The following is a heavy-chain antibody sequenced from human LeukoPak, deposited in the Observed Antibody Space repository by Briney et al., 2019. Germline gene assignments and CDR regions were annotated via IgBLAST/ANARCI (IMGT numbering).Heavy chain of an antibody. CDR2: INPSGGNT. J-gene: IGHJ6*03. Sequence: GASVKVSCKASGYTFTSSYMHWVRQAPGQGLEWMGIINPSGGNTTYAQKLQGRVTMTTDTSTSTAYMELRSLRSDDTAVYYCARDVRYFDWVRRYYYYYMDVWGKGTTVTISS. D-gene: IGHD3-9*01. CDR1: GYTFTSSY. V-gene: IGHV1-46*01. CDR3: ARDVRYFDWVRRYYYYYMDV.